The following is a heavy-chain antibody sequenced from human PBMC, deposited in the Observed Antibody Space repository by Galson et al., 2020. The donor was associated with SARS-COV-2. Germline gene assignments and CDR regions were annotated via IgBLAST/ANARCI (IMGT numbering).Heavy chain of an antibody. CDR2: IYYSGST. V-gene: IGHV4-31*03. D-gene: IGHD4-17*01. Sequence: SETLSLTCTVSGGSISSGGYYWSWIRQHPGKGLEWIGYIYYSGSTYYHPSLKSRVTISVDTSKNQFSLKLSSVTAADTAVYYCARETTTTVNTRRPKDAFDIWGQGTMVTVSS. CDR3: ARETTTTVNTRRPKDAFDI. CDR1: GGSISSGGYY. J-gene: IGHJ3*02.